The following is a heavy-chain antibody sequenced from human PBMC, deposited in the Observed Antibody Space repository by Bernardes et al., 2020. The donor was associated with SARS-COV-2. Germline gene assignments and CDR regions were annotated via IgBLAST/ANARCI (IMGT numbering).Heavy chain of an antibody. J-gene: IGHJ6*02. CDR3: AKCVVGYYAVEG. D-gene: IGHD2-15*01. CDR2: ISGSGGST. CDR1: GFTFNMYA. Sequence: GGSLRLSCAASGFTFNMYAMTWVRQAPGKGLEWVSGISGSGGSTYYADSVTGRFTISRDNSKNTVFLQMNSLRAEDTAVYYCAKCVVGYYAVEGWGQGTTVTVSS. V-gene: IGHV3-23*01.